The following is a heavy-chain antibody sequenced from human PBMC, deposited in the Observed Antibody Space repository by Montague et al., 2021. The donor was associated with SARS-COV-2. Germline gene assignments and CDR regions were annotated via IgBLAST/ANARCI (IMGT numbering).Heavy chain of an antibody. CDR3: ATEMPAYDVFDI. V-gene: IGHV4-61*08. Sequence: SETLSLTCTVSGGSVTSGDHYWTWIRQPPGKGLEWIGYIYNTGRTXYNPSLKSRVTISMDTSKNQFSLKVDSVSAADTAVYYCATEMPAYDVFDIWGQGTMVTVSS. CDR2: IYNTGRT. CDR1: GGSVTSGDHY. J-gene: IGHJ3*02. D-gene: IGHD2-2*01.